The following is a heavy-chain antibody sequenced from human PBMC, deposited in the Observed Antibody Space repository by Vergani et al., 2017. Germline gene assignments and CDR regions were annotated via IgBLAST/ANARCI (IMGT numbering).Heavy chain of an antibody. CDR1: GGTFSSYA. D-gene: IGHD3-10*01. Sequence: QVQLVQSGAEVKKPGSSVKVSCKASGGTFSSYAISWVRQAPGQGLEWMGGSIPIFGTANYAQKFQGRVTITADESTSTAYMELSSLRSEDTAVYYCSRGSRGLVLGVITPDSYYFDYWGQGTLVTVSS. V-gene: IGHV1-69*01. CDR2: SIPIFGTA. CDR3: SRGSRGLVLGVITPDSYYFDY. J-gene: IGHJ4*02.